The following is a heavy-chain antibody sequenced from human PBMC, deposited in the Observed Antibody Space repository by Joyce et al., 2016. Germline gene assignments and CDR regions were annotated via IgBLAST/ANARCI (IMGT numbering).Heavy chain of an antibody. J-gene: IGHJ4*02. CDR3: ASLNYYDSSGYYYFDY. CDR2: INDSGST. CDR1: GGSFSGYY. Sequence: QVQLQQWRAGLLKPSETLSLTCAVYGGSFSGYYWSWIRQPPGKGLEWIGEINDSGSTNYNPALKSRVTISVDTSKNQFSLKLSSVTAADTAVYYCASLNYYDSSGYYYFDYWGQGTLVTVSS. D-gene: IGHD3-22*01. V-gene: IGHV4-34*01.